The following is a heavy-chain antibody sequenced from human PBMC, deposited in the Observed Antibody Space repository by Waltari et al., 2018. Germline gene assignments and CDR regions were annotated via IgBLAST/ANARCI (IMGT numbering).Heavy chain of an antibody. CDR2: NNSDGSTT. Sequence: EVQVVESGGGLVQPGGCLRLSCEASGLTVSTSWVAWVRRAPAKERVWLLGNNSDGSTTNYAVSVKGRFTTSTENANNTLLLEMISLRAEETAVYYCARGGYYRFDYWGQGTLVTVSS. CDR3: ARGGYYRFDY. CDR1: GLTVSTSW. D-gene: IGHD3-22*01. V-gene: IGHV3-74*01. J-gene: IGHJ4*02.